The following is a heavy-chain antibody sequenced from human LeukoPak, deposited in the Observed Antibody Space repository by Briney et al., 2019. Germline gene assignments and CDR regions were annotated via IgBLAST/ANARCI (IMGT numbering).Heavy chain of an antibody. J-gene: IGHJ4*02. CDR3: ARAHRYSGSYALGY. Sequence: GASVKVSCKVSGYTLTELSMHWVRQAPGQGLEWMGWINPNSGGTNYAQKFQGRVTMTRDTSISTAYMELSRLRSDDTAVYYCARAHRYSGSYALGYWGQGTLVTVSS. D-gene: IGHD1-26*01. V-gene: IGHV1-2*02. CDR1: GYTLTELS. CDR2: INPNSGGT.